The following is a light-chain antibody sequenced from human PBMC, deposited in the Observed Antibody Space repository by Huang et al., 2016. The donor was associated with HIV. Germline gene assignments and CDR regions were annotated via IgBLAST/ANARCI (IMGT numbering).Light chain of an antibody. CDR1: QSLLDSDDGYTH. V-gene: IGKV2-40*01. CDR2: TLA. J-gene: IGKJ2*01. Sequence: IVMTQTPLFLPVTPGEPASISCSSSQSLLDSDDGYTHLDWYRQKPGQSPQLLIYTLAYLSSGVPDRFSGSGSGTDFTRKISRVEAEDVVIYYCMQRIEFPYTFGQGTKLDIK. CDR3: MQRIEFPYT.